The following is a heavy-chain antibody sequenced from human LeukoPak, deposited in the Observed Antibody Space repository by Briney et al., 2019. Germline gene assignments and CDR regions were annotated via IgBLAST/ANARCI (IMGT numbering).Heavy chain of an antibody. CDR1: GFTFRSFS. CDR3: ARSAAGYDY. Sequence: GGSLRLSCAASGFTFRSFSMNWVRQAPGKGLEWVSAIDSSTTRIYYANSVRGRFTISRDNAKNSLDLQMNSLRAEDTAVYYCARSAAGYDYWGQGTLVTVSS. D-gene: IGHD6-13*01. J-gene: IGHJ4*02. CDR2: IDSSTTRI. V-gene: IGHV3-21*01.